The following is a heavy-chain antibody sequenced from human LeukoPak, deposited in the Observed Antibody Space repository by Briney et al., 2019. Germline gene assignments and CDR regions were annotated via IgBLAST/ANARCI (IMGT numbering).Heavy chain of an antibody. CDR3: ARVLLWFGELFDAFDI. D-gene: IGHD3-10*01. J-gene: IGHJ3*02. CDR2: IYTSGST. V-gene: IGHV4-4*07. CDR1: GGSISSYY. Sequence: PSETLSLTCTVSGGSISSYYWSWIRQPAGKGLEWIGRIYTSGSTNYNPSLKSRVTMSVDPSKNQFSLKLSSVTAADTAVYYCARVLLWFGELFDAFDIWGQGTMVTVSS.